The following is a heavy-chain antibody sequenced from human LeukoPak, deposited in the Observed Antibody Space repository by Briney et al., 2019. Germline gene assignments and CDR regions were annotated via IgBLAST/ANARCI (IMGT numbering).Heavy chain of an antibody. D-gene: IGHD5-24*01. J-gene: IGHJ4*02. V-gene: IGHV3-30*04. CDR1: GFTFISYA. CDR3: AKGRGWLQFFDY. Sequence: GTSLRLSCAASGFTFISYAIHWVRQAPGKGLEWVAVISFHGTDSFYADSVKGRFTISRDNSKNTLYLQMNSLRAEDTAVYYCAKGRGWLQFFDYWGQGTLVTVSS. CDR2: ISFHGTDS.